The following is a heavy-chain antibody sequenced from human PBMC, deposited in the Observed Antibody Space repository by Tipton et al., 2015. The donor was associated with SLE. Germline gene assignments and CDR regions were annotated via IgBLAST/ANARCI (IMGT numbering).Heavy chain of an antibody. CDR2: MNPNNGNT. D-gene: IGHD4-17*01. Sequence: QSGAEVKKPGASVKVSCKASGYTFTSYDINWVRQATGQGLEWMGWMNPNNGNTGYAQKFQGRVTIIRNTSISTAYMELSSLRSEDTAVYYCARGPTVTTTYYYYYIDVWGKGTTVTVSS. CDR3: ARGPTVTTTYYYYYIDV. V-gene: IGHV1-8*03. J-gene: IGHJ6*03. CDR1: GYTFTSYD.